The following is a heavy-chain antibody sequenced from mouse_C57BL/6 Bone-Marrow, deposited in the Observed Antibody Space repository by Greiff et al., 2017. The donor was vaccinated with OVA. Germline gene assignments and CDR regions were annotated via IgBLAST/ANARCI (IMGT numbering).Heavy chain of an antibody. CDR2: ISSGSSTI. V-gene: IGHV5-17*01. J-gene: IGHJ3*01. CDR3: ARGPWFAY. Sequence: LVESGGGLVKPGGSLKLSCAASGFNFSDYGMHWVRQAPEKGLEWVAYISSGSSTIYYADTVKGRFTISRGNAKNTLFLQMTSLRSEDTAMYYCARGPWFAYWGQGTLVTVSA. CDR1: GFNFSDYG.